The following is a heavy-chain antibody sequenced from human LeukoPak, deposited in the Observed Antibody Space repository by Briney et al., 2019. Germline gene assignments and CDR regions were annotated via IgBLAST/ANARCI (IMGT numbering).Heavy chain of an antibody. Sequence: QPGGSLRLSCAASGFTFSNYAMSWVRQAPGKGLEWVSSSGGGGSTYYADSVKGRFTISRDNSKNTLYLQMNSLRAEDTAVYYCAIIYSSSSTFDYWGQGTLVTVSS. D-gene: IGHD6-6*01. V-gene: IGHV3-23*01. CDR1: GFTFSNYA. CDR3: AIIYSSSSTFDY. CDR2: SGGGGST. J-gene: IGHJ4*02.